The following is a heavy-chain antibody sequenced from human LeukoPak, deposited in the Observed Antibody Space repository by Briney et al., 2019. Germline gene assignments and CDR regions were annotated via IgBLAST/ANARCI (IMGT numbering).Heavy chain of an antibody. CDR2: INHSGST. J-gene: IGHJ6*03. D-gene: IGHD3-22*01. CDR3: ARVRSYYDSSGYGLRYYYYYMDV. CDR1: GGSFSGYY. Sequence: SETLSLTCAVYGGSFSGYYWSWIRQPPGKGLEWIGEINHSGSTNYNPSLKSRVTISVDTSKNQFSLKLSSVTAADTAVYYCARVRSYYDSSGYGLRYYYYYMDVWGKGTTVTVSS. V-gene: IGHV4-34*01.